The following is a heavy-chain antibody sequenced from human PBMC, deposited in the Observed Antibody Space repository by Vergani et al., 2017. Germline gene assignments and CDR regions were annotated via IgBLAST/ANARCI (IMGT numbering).Heavy chain of an antibody. Sequence: QVQLVESGGGVVQPGRSLRLSCAASGFTFSSYGMHWVRQAPGTGLEWVAVIWYYGSNKYYADSVKGRFTISRDNSKNTLYLQMNSLRAEDTAVYYCARDQGTSRDVLWFGELLYEDNWFDPWGQGTLVTVSS. CDR3: ARDQGTSRDVLWFGELLYEDNWFDP. V-gene: IGHV3-33*08. CDR1: GFTFSSYG. D-gene: IGHD3-10*01. CDR2: IWYYGSNK. J-gene: IGHJ5*02.